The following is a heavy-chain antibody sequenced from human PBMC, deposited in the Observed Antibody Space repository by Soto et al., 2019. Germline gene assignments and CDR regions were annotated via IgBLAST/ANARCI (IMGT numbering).Heavy chain of an antibody. CDR1: TGSPNSFY. V-gene: IGHV4-59*01. CDR3: ARSRDGYNLTPIDQ. J-gene: IGHJ4*02. D-gene: IGHD5-12*01. Sequence: QVQLQVSGPGLVKPSATLSLSCTVSTGSPNSFYWSWIIQPPGKGLQWLGPFFYTGSTNHNPSLKICVTISLGMSSNQSSLMLSSVTAADTAMYYCARSRDGYNLTPIDQWGQGLLVTVSS. CDR2: FFYTGST.